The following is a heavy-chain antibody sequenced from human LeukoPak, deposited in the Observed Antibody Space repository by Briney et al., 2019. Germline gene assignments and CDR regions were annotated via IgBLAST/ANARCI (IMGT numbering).Heavy chain of an antibody. CDR3: VRDAAGWSRDF. Sequence: GGSLRLSCVASGFSFSSYSMDWVRQAPGKGLEWVSCITPGTTDIYYSASVKGRFTVSRDDAKNSLSLEMSSLRADDTAVYYCVRDAAGWSRDFWGQGTLVTVSS. J-gene: IGHJ4*02. D-gene: IGHD6-19*01. V-gene: IGHV3-21*01. CDR1: GFSFSSYS. CDR2: ITPGTTDI.